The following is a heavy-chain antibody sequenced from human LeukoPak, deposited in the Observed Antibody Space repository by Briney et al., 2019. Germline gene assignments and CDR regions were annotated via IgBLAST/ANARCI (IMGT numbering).Heavy chain of an antibody. V-gene: IGHV4-39*07. CDR3: ARLKYYYDSSGYRAEYFQH. CDR2: IYYSGST. CDR1: GGSISSSSYY. J-gene: IGHJ1*01. Sequence: SETLSLTCTVSGGSISSSSYYWGWIRQPPGKGLEWIGSIYYSGSTYYNPSLKSRVTISVDTSKNQFSLKLSSVTAADTAVYYCARLKYYYDSSGYRAEYFQHWGQGTLVTVSS. D-gene: IGHD3-22*01.